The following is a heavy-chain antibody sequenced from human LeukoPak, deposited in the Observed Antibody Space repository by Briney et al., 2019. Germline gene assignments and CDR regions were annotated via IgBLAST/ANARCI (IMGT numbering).Heavy chain of an antibody. CDR1: GGSISDYY. D-gene: IGHD1-26*01. V-gene: IGHV4-4*07. Sequence: NPSETLSLTCTVSGGSISDYYWKWIRQPAGKGLEWIGRIYASGSTNYNPSLRSRVTISVDKSKNQFSLKLTSATAADTAVYYCARSYLGGTYYDWFDPWGQGTLVTVSS. CDR2: IYASGST. J-gene: IGHJ5*02. CDR3: ARSYLGGTYYDWFDP.